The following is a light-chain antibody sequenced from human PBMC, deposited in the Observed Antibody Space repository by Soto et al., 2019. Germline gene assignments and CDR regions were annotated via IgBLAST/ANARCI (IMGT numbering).Light chain of an antibody. J-gene: IGKJ1*01. V-gene: IGKV3-20*01. CDR1: QSVSSSY. CDR3: QQYGSSPRT. CDR2: GAS. Sequence: EIVLTQSPGTLSLSPGERATLSCRASQSVSSSYLAWYQQKPGQAPRLLTYGASSRATGIPDRFSGSGSGTDFTLTISRLEPEDFAVYYCQQYGSSPRTFGQGTQVEIK.